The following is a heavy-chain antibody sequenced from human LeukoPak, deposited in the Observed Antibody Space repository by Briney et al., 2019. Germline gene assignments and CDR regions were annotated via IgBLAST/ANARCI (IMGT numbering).Heavy chain of an antibody. CDR2: ISGYNGNT. J-gene: IGHJ6*02. D-gene: IGHD3-10*01. Sequence: GASVTVSCKASGYTFISYGINWVRQAPGQGLEWMGWISGYNGNTNYAQNLQGRVTMTRDTSTSTSYMELRSLRSDDTAVYYCARELGGAGSYFFPYYGMDVWGQGTTVTVSS. CDR3: ARELGGAGSYFFPYYGMDV. V-gene: IGHV1-18*01. CDR1: GYTFISYG.